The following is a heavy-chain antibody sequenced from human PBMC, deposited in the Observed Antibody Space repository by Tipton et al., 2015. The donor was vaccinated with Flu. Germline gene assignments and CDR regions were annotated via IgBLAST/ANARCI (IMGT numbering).Heavy chain of an antibody. CDR1: GASISSNVYY. D-gene: IGHD2-8*02. CDR2: VYYSGTT. CDR3: ARHLFSSTGRYYLDY. Sequence: TLSLTCTVSGASISSNVYYWGWVRQAPGRGLEWIASVYYSGTTFYNPALKSRVTVSADRSNDQFSLRLSSVTAADAAVYYCARHLFSSTGRYYLDYWGQGTLVNVSS. J-gene: IGHJ4*02. V-gene: IGHV4-39*01.